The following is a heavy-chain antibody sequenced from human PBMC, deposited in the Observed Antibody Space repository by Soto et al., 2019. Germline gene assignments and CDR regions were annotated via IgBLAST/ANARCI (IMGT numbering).Heavy chain of an antibody. J-gene: IGHJ3*02. CDR3: AKDAGIAAAGPGAFGI. CDR1: GFTFSSYG. CDR2: ISYDGSNK. Sequence: GGSLRLSCAASGFTFSSYGMHWVRQAPGKGLEWVAVISYDGSNKYYADSVKGRFTISRDNSKNTLYLQMNSLRAEDTAVYYCAKDAGIAAAGPGAFGIWGQGTMVTVSS. V-gene: IGHV3-30*18. D-gene: IGHD6-13*01.